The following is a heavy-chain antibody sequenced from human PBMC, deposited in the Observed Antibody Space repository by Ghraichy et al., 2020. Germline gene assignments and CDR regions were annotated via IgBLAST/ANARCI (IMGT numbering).Heavy chain of an antibody. Sequence: SQTLSLTCAVSGGSISSGGYSWSWIRQPPGKGLEWIGYIYHSGSTYYNPSLKSRVTISVDRSKNQFSLKLSSVTAADTAVYYCAREDSGYDLLDIWGQGTMVTVSS. V-gene: IGHV4-30-2*01. D-gene: IGHD5-12*01. J-gene: IGHJ3*02. CDR2: IYHSGST. CDR1: GGSISSGGYS. CDR3: AREDSGYDLLDI.